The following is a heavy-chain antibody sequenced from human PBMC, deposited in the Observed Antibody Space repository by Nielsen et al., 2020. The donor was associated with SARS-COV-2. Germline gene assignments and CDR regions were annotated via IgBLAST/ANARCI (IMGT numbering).Heavy chain of an antibody. V-gene: IGHV3-30*04. D-gene: IGHD6-19*01. J-gene: IGHJ6*02. CDR2: ISYDGSNK. CDR3: AKDHLSSGWTYYYYYYGMDV. CDR1: GFTFSSYA. Sequence: GESLKISCAASGFTFSSYAMHWVRQAPGKGLEWVAVISYDGSNKYYADSVKGRFTISRDNSKNTLYLQMNSLRAEDTAVYYCAKDHLSSGWTYYYYYYGMDVWGQGTTVTVSS.